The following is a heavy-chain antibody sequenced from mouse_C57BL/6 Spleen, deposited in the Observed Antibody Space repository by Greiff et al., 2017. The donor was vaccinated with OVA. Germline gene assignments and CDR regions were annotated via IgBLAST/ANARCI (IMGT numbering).Heavy chain of an antibody. CDR2: IDPSDSYT. V-gene: IGHV1-69*01. D-gene: IGHD1-1*01. Sequence: VQLQQPGAELVMPGASVKLSCKASGYTFTSYWMHWVKQRPGQGLEWIGEIDPSDSYTNYNQKFKGKSTLTVDKSSSTAYLQLSSLTSEDSAVDDCASSGSSYPYWYFEVWGTGTTVTVSS. CDR1: GYTFTSYW. CDR3: ASSGSSYPYWYFEV. J-gene: IGHJ1*03.